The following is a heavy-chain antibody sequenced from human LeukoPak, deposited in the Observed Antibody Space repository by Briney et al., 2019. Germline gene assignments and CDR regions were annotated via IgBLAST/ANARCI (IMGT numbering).Heavy chain of an antibody. J-gene: IGHJ6*04. Sequence: GGSLRLSCAASGFTFSTYSMNWVRQAPGKGLEWVSYISSSGSTIYYADSVKGRFTISRDNAKNSLYLQMNSLRAEDTAVYYCAELSITMIGGVWGKGTTVTISS. CDR1: GFTFSTYS. D-gene: IGHD3-10*02. CDR3: AELSITMIGGV. V-gene: IGHV3-48*04. CDR2: ISSSGSTI.